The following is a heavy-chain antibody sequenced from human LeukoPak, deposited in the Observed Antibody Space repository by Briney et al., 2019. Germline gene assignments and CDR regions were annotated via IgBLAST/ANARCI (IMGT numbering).Heavy chain of an antibody. CDR1: GFTFSTFV. D-gene: IGHD3-10*01. J-gene: IGHJ6*02. CDR2: ISYDGSNK. Sequence: PGRSLRLSCAASGFTFSTFVMHWVRQAPGKGLEWVAVISYDGSNKFYADSVKGRFTISRDNSKNTLYLQMNSLRAEDTAVYYCARGGYGSGSYSYYFHGMDVWGQGTTVTVSS. CDR3: ARGGYGSGSYSYYFHGMDV. V-gene: IGHV3-30*04.